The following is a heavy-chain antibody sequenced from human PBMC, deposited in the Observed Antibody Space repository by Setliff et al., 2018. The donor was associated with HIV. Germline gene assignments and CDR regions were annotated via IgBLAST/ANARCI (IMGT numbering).Heavy chain of an antibody. CDR2: INHSGST. D-gene: IGHD6-13*01. V-gene: IGHV4-34*01. Sequence: SSETLSLTCAVYGGSFSGYYWSWIRQPPGKGLEWIGEINHSGSTNYNPSLKSRVTISVDTSKNQFSLKLSSVTAADTAVYYCARGKGWIAAAGTCGLYWGQGTLVTSPQ. CDR1: GGSFSGYY. CDR3: ARGKGWIAAAGTCGLY. J-gene: IGHJ4*02.